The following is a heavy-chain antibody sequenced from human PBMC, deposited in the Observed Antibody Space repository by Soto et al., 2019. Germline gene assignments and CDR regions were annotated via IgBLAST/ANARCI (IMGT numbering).Heavy chain of an antibody. CDR1: GGSVSSGSYY. CDR2: IYYSGST. J-gene: IGHJ6*02. Sequence: ETLSLTCTVSGGSVSSGSYYWSWIRQPPGKGLEWIGYIYYSGSTNYNPSLKSRVTISVDTSKNQFSLKLSSVTAADTAVYYCAADRKPLTLYYYDYYGMDVWGHGTTVTVSS. V-gene: IGHV4-61*01. D-gene: IGHD3-16*02. CDR3: AADRKPLTLYYYDYYGMDV.